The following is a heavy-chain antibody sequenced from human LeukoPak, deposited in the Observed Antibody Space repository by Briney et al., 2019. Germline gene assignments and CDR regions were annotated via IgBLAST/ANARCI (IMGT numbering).Heavy chain of an antibody. V-gene: IGHV5-51*01. CDR3: ARHGKYSAGYRYFDN. Sequence: GESLKISCKGSGYSFSNYWIGWVRQMPGKGLEWMGIIYSGDSDTRYSPSFQGQVTISVGKSISTAYLQWSSLKASDTAMYYCARHGKYSAGYRYFDNWGQGTRVTVSS. D-gene: IGHD3-16*02. J-gene: IGHJ4*02. CDR1: GYSFSNYW. CDR2: IYSGDSDT.